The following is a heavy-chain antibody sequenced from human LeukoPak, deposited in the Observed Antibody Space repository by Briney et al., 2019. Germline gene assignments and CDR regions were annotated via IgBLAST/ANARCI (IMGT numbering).Heavy chain of an antibody. CDR3: ARHIVVVPAALYQGGDAFDI. V-gene: IGHV1-2*02. Sequence: EASVKVSCKASGYTFIGYYMHWVRQAPGQGLEWMGWINPNSGGTNYAQKFQGRVTMTRDTSISTAYMEPSRLRSDDTAVYYCARHIVVVPAALYQGGDAFDIWGQGTMVTVSS. J-gene: IGHJ3*02. CDR2: INPNSGGT. CDR1: GYTFIGYY. D-gene: IGHD2-2*01.